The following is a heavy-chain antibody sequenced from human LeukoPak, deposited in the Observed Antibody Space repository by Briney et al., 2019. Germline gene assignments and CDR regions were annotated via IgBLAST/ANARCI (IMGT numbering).Heavy chain of an antibody. J-gene: IGHJ4*02. Sequence: ASVKVSCKASGYTFTSYDINWVRQATGQDLEWMGWMSPNSGNTGYAQKFQGRVTMTMNTSIRTAYMELSNLRSEDTAVYYCARSPPNWGFDHWGQGTLVTVSS. CDR1: GYTFTSYD. CDR2: MSPNSGNT. D-gene: IGHD7-27*01. V-gene: IGHV1-8*01. CDR3: ARSPPNWGFDH.